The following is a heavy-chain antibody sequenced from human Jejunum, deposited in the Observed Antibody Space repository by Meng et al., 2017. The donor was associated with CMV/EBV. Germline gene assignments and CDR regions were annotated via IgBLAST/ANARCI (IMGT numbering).Heavy chain of an antibody. V-gene: IGHV4-61*08. CDR1: GASVNSREIF. CDR2: FHLPWGA. CDR3: ARDSLSGGSNF. J-gene: IGHJ4*02. D-gene: IGHD3-16*01. Sequence: CSGSGASVNSREIFWGWRRPPPGGGMGWVGYFHLPWGANYNSSLESRVVSSVDIPKNQISLELHTVTAADTAVYFCARDSLSGGSNFWGRGTLVTVSS.